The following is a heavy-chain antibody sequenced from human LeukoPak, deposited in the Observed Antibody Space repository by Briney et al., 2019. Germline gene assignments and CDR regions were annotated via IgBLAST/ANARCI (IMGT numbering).Heavy chain of an antibody. D-gene: IGHD3-10*01. V-gene: IGHV1-46*01. Sequence: GALVKVSCKASGYTFTSYYMHWVRQAPGQGLEWMGIINPSGGSTSYAQKFQGRVTMTRDTSTSTVYMELSSLRSEDTAVYYCARGDGTYYYGSGSYYNDYWGQGTLVTVSS. CDR3: ARGDGTYYYGSGSYYNDY. J-gene: IGHJ4*02. CDR1: GYTFTSYY. CDR2: INPSGGST.